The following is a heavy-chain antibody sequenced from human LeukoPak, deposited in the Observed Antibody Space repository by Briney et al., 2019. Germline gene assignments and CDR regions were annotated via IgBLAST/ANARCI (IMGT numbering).Heavy chain of an antibody. CDR3: VTYYFDSSGPKKNY. D-gene: IGHD3-22*01. J-gene: IGHJ4*02. CDR2: INHSGST. Sequence: SETLSLTCAVYGGSFSGYYWSWIRQPPGKGREWIGEINHSGSTNYNPSLKCRVTISVDTSKKQFSLKLSSVTAADTAVYYCVTYYFDSSGPKKNYWGQGTLVTVSS. CDR1: GGSFSGYY. V-gene: IGHV4-34*01.